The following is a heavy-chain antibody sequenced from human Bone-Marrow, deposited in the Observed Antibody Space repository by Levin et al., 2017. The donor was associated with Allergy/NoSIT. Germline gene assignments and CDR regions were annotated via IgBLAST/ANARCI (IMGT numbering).Heavy chain of an antibody. D-gene: IGHD5-18*01. V-gene: IGHV3-21*01. CDR3: ARAKQGYIYDPFDM. Sequence: GGSLRLSCAASGFSFNNYSMNWVRQAPGKGLEWVSSISSRSSHIYYVDSVEGRFTISRDNAKSSLFLQMNSLRAEDTAVYYWARAKQGYIYDPFDMWGQGTLVTVSS. CDR1: GFSFNNYS. CDR2: ISSRSSHI. J-gene: IGHJ3*02.